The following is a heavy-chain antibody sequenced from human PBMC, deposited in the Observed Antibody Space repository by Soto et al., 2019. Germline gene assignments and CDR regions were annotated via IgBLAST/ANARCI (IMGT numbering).Heavy chain of an antibody. V-gene: IGHV3-74*01. Sequence: PGGSLRLSCAASGFTFSTYWMHWVRQAPGKGLVWVSRIKSDGSSTTYADSVKGRFTISRDNAKNTLYLQMNSLRVEDTAVYYCARSDWFDPWGKGPLVTVSS. CDR2: IKSDGSST. J-gene: IGHJ5*02. CDR3: ARSDWFDP. CDR1: GFTFSTYW.